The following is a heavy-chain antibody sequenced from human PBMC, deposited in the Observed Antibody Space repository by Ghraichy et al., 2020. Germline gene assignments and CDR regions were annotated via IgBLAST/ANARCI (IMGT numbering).Heavy chain of an antibody. CDR3: AKVSGTSMGSLRFFDY. V-gene: IGHV3-23*01. Sequence: GGSLRLSCAGSGFTFSSYAMSWVRQAPGKGLEWVSTISTGGGGTYYAESVKGHFTISRDNSKSTLYLQMNSLRAEDTAIYYCAKVSGTSMGSLRFFDYWGRGTLVTVSS. CDR2: ISTGGGGT. D-gene: IGHD3-10*01. CDR1: GFTFSSYA. J-gene: IGHJ4*02.